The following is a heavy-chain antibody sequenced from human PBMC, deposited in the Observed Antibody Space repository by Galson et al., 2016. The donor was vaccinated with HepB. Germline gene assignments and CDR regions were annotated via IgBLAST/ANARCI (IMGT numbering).Heavy chain of an antibody. CDR2: IWYDGSQK. CDR3: ARDQLPFGMDCCGSN. D-gene: IGHD2-15*01. Sequence: SLRLSCAVSGFPFSTYGMNWVRQAPGKGLEWVAVIWYDGSQKYYADSVKGRFTVSRDNSKNTLYLQVNSLRAEDTAMYYCARDQLPFGMDCCGSNWGKGTLVTVSS. CDR1: GFPFSTYG. J-gene: IGHJ4*02. V-gene: IGHV3-33*01.